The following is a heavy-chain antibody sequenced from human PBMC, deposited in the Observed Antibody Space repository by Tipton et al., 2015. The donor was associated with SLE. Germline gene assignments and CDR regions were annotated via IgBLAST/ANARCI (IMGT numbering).Heavy chain of an antibody. Sequence: LRLSCNVSVYSISSSHWWGWIRQPPGKGLEWIGHIYYGGTIYYNPSLKSRVTMSIDTSKNQFSLRLTSVTAADTAVYFYARVGDYYNSGSRVFDHWGQGILVTVSS. J-gene: IGHJ4*02. CDR3: ARVGDYYNSGSRVFDH. V-gene: IGHV4-28*02. CDR2: IYYGGTI. D-gene: IGHD3-10*01. CDR1: VYSISSSHW.